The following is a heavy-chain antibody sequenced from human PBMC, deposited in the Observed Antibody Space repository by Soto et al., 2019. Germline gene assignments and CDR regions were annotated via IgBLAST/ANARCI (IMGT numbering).Heavy chain of an antibody. CDR2: IYYSGST. Sequence: SETLSLTCTVSGGSISSYYRSWIRQPPGKGLEWIGYIYYSGSTNYNPSLKSRVTISVDTSKNQFSLKLSSVTAADTAVYYCARTYYYDSSGYYLDYWGQGTLVTVS. V-gene: IGHV4-59*01. D-gene: IGHD3-22*01. CDR1: GGSISSYY. CDR3: ARTYYYDSSGYYLDY. J-gene: IGHJ4*02.